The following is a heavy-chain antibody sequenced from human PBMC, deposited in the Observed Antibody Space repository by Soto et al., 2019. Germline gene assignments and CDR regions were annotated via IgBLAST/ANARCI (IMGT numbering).Heavy chain of an antibody. V-gene: IGHV3-30*18. CDR3: AKDRGGDCSDNACYFGGDY. D-gene: IGHD2-15*01. CDR1: GFTFRYYG. CDR2: ISHDGSNA. J-gene: IGHJ4*02. Sequence: LRLSCAATGFTFRYYGMHWVRPAPGNGLDCVAVISHDGSNAFYAESVKGRFTISRDYSKNMLYLQMNSLKPEDTAVYYCAKDRGGDCSDNACYFGGDYWGRGNLVTVSS.